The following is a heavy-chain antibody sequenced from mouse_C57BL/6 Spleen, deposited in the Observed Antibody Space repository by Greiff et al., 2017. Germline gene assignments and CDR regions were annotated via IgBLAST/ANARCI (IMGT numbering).Heavy chain of an antibody. D-gene: IGHD1-1*01. CDR2: INPNNGGT. CDR1: GYTFTDYY. J-gene: IGHJ3*01. Sequence: EVQLQQSGPELVKPGASVKISCKASGYTFTDYYMNWVKQSHGKSLEWIGDINPNNGGTSYNQKFKGKATLTVDKSSSTAYMELLSLTSEDAAVYYCARSVGVTTPVGAYWGQGTLVTVSA. CDR3: ARSVGVTTPVGAY. V-gene: IGHV1-26*01.